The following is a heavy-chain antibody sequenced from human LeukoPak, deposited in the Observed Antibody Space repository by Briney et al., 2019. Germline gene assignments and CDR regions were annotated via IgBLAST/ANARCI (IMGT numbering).Heavy chain of an antibody. Sequence: SETLSLTCAVYGGSFSGYYWSWIRQPPGKGLEWIGYIYNSGSTNYNPSLKSRVTISLDTSKNQFSLKLNSVTAADTAVYYCARGYSSSWYLNWFDPWGQGTLVTVSS. CDR1: GGSFSGYY. V-gene: IGHV4-59*01. J-gene: IGHJ5*02. CDR2: IYNSGST. D-gene: IGHD6-13*01. CDR3: ARGYSSSWYLNWFDP.